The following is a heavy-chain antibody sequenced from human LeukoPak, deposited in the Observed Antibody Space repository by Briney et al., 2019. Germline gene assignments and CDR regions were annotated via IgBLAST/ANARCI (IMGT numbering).Heavy chain of an antibody. Sequence: GGSLRLSCAASGFIFSSYAMHWVRQPPGKGLEYVSAISSNGGSTSYANSVKGRFTISRDNSKNTLYLQMGSLRDEDMAVYYCARADYGGYWGQGTLVSVSS. J-gene: IGHJ4*02. D-gene: IGHD4-17*01. CDR3: ARADYGGY. CDR1: GFIFSSYA. V-gene: IGHV3-64*01. CDR2: ISSNGGST.